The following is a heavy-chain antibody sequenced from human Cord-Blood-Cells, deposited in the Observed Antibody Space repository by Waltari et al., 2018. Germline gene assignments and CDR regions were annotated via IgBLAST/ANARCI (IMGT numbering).Heavy chain of an antibody. Sequence: QVQLVESGGGVVQPGRSLSLSCAASGFTFSSYGMHWVRQAPGKGLEWVAVISYDGSNKYYADSVKGRFTISRDNSKNTLYLQMNSLRAEDTAVYYCAKDPDYYDSSGYYWGQGTLVTVSS. CDR3: AKDPDYYDSSGYY. V-gene: IGHV3-30*18. J-gene: IGHJ4*02. CDR2: ISYDGSNK. D-gene: IGHD3-22*01. CDR1: GFTFSSYG.